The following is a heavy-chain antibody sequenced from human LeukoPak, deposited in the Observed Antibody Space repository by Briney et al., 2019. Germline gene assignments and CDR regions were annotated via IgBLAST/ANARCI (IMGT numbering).Heavy chain of an antibody. CDR3: ARDTGEYQLLYYYYMDV. J-gene: IGHJ6*03. CDR1: GGSISSYY. CDR2: IYTSGST. D-gene: IGHD2-2*01. V-gene: IGHV4-4*07. Sequence: SETLSLTCTVSGGSISSYYWSWIRQPAGKGLEWIGRIYTSGSTNYNPSLKSRVTMSVDTSKNQFSLKLSSVTAADTAVYYCARDTGEYQLLYYYYMDVWGKGTTVTVSS.